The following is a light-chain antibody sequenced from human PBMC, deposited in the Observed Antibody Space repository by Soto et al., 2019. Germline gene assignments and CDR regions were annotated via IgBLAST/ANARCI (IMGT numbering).Light chain of an antibody. Sequence: AIRMTQSPSSFSASTGDRVTITCRASQCISSYLAWYQQKPGKAPKLLIYGASTLQSGVPSRFSGSGSGTDFTLTISCLQSEDFATYYCQQYYSYPRTFGQGTKVDI. CDR2: GAS. CDR3: QQYYSYPRT. V-gene: IGKV1-8*01. J-gene: IGKJ1*01. CDR1: QCISSY.